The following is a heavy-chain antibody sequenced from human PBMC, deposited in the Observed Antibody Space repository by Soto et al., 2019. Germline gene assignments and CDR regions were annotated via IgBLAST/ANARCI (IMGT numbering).Heavy chain of an antibody. V-gene: IGHV3-30*18. J-gene: IGHJ5*02. CDR2: ISNDGSET. CDR3: AKYVDDPGWSVALDP. D-gene: IGHD6-19*01. CDR1: GFTFRTYG. Sequence: VQLVESGGGVVQPGRSQRLSCAASGFTFRTYGMHWVRQAPGQGLEWLAVISNDGSETYYADSVKGRFVISRDNSRKMLILQRHSLRDEDTAMYYCAKYVDDPGWSVALDPWGQGTLVTVSS.